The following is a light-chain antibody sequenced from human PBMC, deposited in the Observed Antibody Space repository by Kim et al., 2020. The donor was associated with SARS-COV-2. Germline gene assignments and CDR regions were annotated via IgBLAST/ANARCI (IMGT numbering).Light chain of an antibody. J-gene: IGLJ3*02. CDR2: ESN. Sequence: TSCGTGRSTKRGEGDEGKGKQKMQGTAAKHLMYESNKRPSGVPDGFAGSKSGTSASLAITGLQADDEADYYGQTYDSSLSGSLWVFGGGTKVTVL. CDR1: STKRGEGDE. V-gene: IGLV1-40*01. CDR3: QTYDSSLSGSLWV.